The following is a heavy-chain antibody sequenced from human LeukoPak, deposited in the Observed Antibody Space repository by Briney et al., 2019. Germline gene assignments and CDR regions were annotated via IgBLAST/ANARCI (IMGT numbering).Heavy chain of an antibody. CDR2: IIPVFGTS. V-gene: IGHV1-69*06. D-gene: IGHD2-2*01. CDR1: GGTFSSYA. Sequence: HVASVKVSCKASGGTFSSYAISWVRQAPGKGLEWMGGIIPVFGTSNYAQKFQGRVTTTADKSTSTAYKEQSSLRSEDTTVYYCAREDIVVVPAAIGREYYYYGMDVWGKGTTVTVSS. CDR3: AREDIVVVPAAIGREYYYYGMDV. J-gene: IGHJ6*04.